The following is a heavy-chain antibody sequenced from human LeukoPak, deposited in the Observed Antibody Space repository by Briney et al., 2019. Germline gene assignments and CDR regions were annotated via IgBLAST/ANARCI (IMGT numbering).Heavy chain of an antibody. CDR1: GGSISSYY. Sequence: SETLSLTCTVSGGSISSYYWSWIRQPPGKGLQGIGYIYYSGSTNYNPSLKSRVTISVDTSKNQFSLKLRSVTAADTAVYYCARLRWLQLRYFDYWGQGTLVTVSS. V-gene: IGHV4-59*01. J-gene: IGHJ4*02. CDR3: ARLRWLQLRYFDY. CDR2: IYYSGST. D-gene: IGHD5-24*01.